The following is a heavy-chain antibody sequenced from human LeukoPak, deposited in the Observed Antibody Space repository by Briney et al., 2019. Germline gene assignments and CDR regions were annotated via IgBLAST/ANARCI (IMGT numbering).Heavy chain of an antibody. Sequence: SETLSFTCTVSGGSISSHYWSWIRQPPGKGLEWIGYIYYSGSTNYNPSLKSRVTISVDTSKNQFSLKLRSVTAADTAVYYCARDSAGSSWNDNWGQGTLVTVSS. CDR2: IYYSGST. CDR3: ARDSAGSSWNDN. D-gene: IGHD6-13*01. V-gene: IGHV4-59*11. J-gene: IGHJ4*02. CDR1: GGSISSHY.